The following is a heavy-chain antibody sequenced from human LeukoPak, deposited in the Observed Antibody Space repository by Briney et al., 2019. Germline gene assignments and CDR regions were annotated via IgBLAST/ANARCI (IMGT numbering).Heavy chain of an antibody. CDR1: GYTFTGYY. V-gene: IGHV1-2*02. CDR3: ARVPSPFIVGATHFDY. D-gene: IGHD1-26*01. Sequence: ASVKVSCKASGYTFTGYYMHWVRQAPGQGLEWMGWINPNSGGTNYAQKFQGRVTMARDTSTSTAYMELRSLRSDDTAVYYCARVPSPFIVGATHFDYWGQGTLVTVSS. J-gene: IGHJ4*02. CDR2: INPNSGGT.